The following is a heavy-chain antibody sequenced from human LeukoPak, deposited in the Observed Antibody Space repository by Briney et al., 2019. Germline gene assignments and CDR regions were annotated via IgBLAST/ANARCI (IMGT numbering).Heavy chain of an antibody. Sequence: GGSLRLSCAASGFTFSSYAMSWVRRAPGKGLEWVSAISGSGGSTYYADSVKGRFTISRDNSKNTLYLQMNSLRAEDTAVYYCAKGEGITMVRGVRYPWYFDLWGRGTLVTVSS. CDR1: GFTFSSYA. D-gene: IGHD3-10*01. CDR2: ISGSGGST. CDR3: AKGEGITMVRGVRYPWYFDL. J-gene: IGHJ2*01. V-gene: IGHV3-23*01.